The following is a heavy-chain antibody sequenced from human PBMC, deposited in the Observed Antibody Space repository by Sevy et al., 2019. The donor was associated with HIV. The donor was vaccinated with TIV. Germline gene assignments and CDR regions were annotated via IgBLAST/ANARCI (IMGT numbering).Heavy chain of an antibody. D-gene: IGHD5-18*01. V-gene: IGHV3-23*01. Sequence: GGSLRLSCAASGFTFSSYAMSWVRQAPGKGLEWVSAISGSGGSTYYADSVNGRFTISRDNSKNTLYLQMNSLRAEDTAVYYCAKGGQDTAMPIDFDYWGQGTLVTVSS. CDR1: GFTFSSYA. CDR2: ISGSGGST. CDR3: AKGGQDTAMPIDFDY. J-gene: IGHJ4*02.